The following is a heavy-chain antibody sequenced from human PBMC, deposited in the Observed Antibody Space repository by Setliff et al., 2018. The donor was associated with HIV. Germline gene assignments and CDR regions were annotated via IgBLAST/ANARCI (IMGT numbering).Heavy chain of an antibody. D-gene: IGHD4-17*01. V-gene: IGHV3-49*04. CDR2: IRSKAYGGTT. Sequence: LSCTASGFTFGDYAMSWVRQAPGKGLEWVGFIRSKAYGGTTEYAASVKGRFTISRDDSKSIAYLQMNSLKTEDTAVYYCTRDLRKYNSYGMDVWGQGTTVTVS. CDR3: TRDLRKYNSYGMDV. CDR1: GFTFGDYA. J-gene: IGHJ6*02.